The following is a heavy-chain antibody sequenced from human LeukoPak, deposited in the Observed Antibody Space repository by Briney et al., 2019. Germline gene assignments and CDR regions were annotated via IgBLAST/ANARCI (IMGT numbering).Heavy chain of an antibody. V-gene: IGHV6-1*01. D-gene: IGHD3-3*01. Sequence: SQTLSLTCAISGDSVSSNSAAWNWVRQSPSRGLEWLGRTYYRSKWYNDYAVSVKSRITINPDTSKNQFSLQLNSVTPGDTAVYYCVRDHGISYWLFDLWGRGTLVTVSS. J-gene: IGHJ2*01. CDR3: VRDHGISYWLFDL. CDR1: GDSVSSNSAA. CDR2: TYYRSKWYN.